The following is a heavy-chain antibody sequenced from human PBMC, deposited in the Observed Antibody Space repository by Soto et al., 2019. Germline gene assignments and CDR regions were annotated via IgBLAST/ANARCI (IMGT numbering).Heavy chain of an antibody. J-gene: IGHJ6*03. V-gene: IGHV1-8*01. CDR2: MNPNSGNT. D-gene: IGHD7-27*01. CDR1: GYTFTSYD. CDR3: ATLLGGYYYHYYMDV. Sequence: ASVKVSCKASGYTFTSYDINWVRQATGQGLEWMGWMNPNSGNTGYAQKFQGRVTMTRNTSISTAYMELSSLRSEDTAVYYCATLLGGYYYHYYMDVWGKGTTVTVSS.